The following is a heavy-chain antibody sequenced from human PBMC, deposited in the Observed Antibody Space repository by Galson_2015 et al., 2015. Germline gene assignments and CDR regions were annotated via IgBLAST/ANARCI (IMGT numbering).Heavy chain of an antibody. Sequence: SLRLSCAASGFTFSSYGMHWVRQAPGKGLEWVAVIWYDGSNKYYADSVKGRFTISRDNSKNTLYLQMNSLRAEDTAVYYCARGGRGVRPGAVGAADYWGQGTLVTVSS. V-gene: IGHV3-33*01. D-gene: IGHD6-19*01. J-gene: IGHJ4*02. CDR3: ARGGRGVRPGAVGAADY. CDR1: GFTFSSYG. CDR2: IWYDGSNK.